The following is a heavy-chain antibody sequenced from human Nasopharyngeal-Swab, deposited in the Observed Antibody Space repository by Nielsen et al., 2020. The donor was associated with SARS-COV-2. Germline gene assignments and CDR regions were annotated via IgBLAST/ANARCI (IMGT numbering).Heavy chain of an antibody. D-gene: IGHD4-17*01. V-gene: IGHV3-15*01. Sequence: GGLLRLSCAASGFTFSNAWMSWVRQAPGKGLEWVGRIKSKTDGGTTDYAAPVKGRFTISRDDTKNTLYLQMNSLKTEDTAVYYCTTVYDYGDYYYYYYGMDVWGQGTTVTVSS. CDR2: IKSKTDGGTT. CDR3: TTVYDYGDYYYYYYGMDV. CDR1: GFTFSNAW. J-gene: IGHJ6*02.